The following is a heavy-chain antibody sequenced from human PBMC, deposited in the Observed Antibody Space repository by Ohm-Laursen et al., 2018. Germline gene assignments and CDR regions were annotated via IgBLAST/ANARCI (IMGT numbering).Heavy chain of an antibody. CDR3: ARAYHDSSGFYSGY. CDR2: ISGSSSYK. J-gene: IGHJ4*02. V-gene: IGHV3-21*01. CDR1: GFTFSTYS. D-gene: IGHD3-22*01. Sequence: SLRLSCAASGFTFSTYSMTWVRQAPGKGLEWVSSISGSSSYKYYADSVKGRFTISRDNAKNSLSLQMNSLRVEDTAVYYCARAYHDSSGFYSGYWGQGTLVTVSS.